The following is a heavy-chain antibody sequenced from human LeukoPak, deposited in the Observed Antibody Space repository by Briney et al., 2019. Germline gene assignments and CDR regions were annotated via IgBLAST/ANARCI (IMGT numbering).Heavy chain of an antibody. CDR3: AKGGLGGSTSGQQDY. CDR2: ISGSGGST. Sequence: GGSLRLSCAASGFTFSSYAMSWVRQAPGKGLEWVSAISGSGGSTYYADSVKGRFTISRDNSKNTLYLQMNSLRAEDTAVYYCAKGGLGGSTSGQQDYWGPGTLVTVSS. J-gene: IGHJ4*02. V-gene: IGHV3-23*01. CDR1: GFTFSSYA. D-gene: IGHD4-23*01.